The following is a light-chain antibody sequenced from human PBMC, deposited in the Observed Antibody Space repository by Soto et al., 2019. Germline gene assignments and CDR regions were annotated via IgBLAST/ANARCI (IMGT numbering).Light chain of an antibody. CDR3: LQDYNYPLT. CDR2: AAS. V-gene: IGKV1-39*01. J-gene: IGKJ4*01. Sequence: DIQMTQSPSSLSASVGDRVTITCRASQSISSYLNWYQQTPGKAPKLLMYAASSLQGGVPSRFSGSGSGTDFTLTISSLQPEDFATYYCLQDYNYPLTFGGGTKVDIK. CDR1: QSISSY.